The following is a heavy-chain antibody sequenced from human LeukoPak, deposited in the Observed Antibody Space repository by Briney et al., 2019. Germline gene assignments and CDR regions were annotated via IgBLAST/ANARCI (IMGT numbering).Heavy chain of an antibody. J-gene: IGHJ4*02. CDR1: GYTFTNYH. D-gene: IGHD6-13*01. V-gene: IGHV1-46*01. CDR3: ARGSIAAAGTAY. CDR2: INPNGGIT. Sequence: ASVKVSCKASGYTFTNYHMHWVRQAPGQGREWMGIINPNGGITNYAQQFQGRVTMTRDTSISTAYMELSRLRSDDTAVYYCARGSIAAAGTAYWGQGTLVTVSS.